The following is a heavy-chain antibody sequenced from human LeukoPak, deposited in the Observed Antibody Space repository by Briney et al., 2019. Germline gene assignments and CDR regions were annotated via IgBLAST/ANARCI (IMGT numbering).Heavy chain of an antibody. J-gene: IGHJ6*03. D-gene: IGHD5/OR15-5a*01. CDR2: IYHSGST. Sequence: PSETLSLTCTVSGGSLSSGSYYWSWIRQPPGKGLEWIGYIYHSGSTNYNPSLKSRVTISVDTSKNQFSLKLSSVTAADTAVYCCARVSDYYYYYMDVWGKGTTVTVSS. V-gene: IGHV4-61*01. CDR1: GGSLSSGSYY. CDR3: ARVSDYYYYYMDV.